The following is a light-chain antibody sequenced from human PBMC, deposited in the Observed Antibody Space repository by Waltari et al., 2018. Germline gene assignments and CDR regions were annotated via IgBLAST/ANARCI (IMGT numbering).Light chain of an antibody. V-gene: IGLV1-40*01. CDR2: GST. CDR1: GSNIGAGYD. Sequence: QSVLTQPPSVSGVPGQKVTISCTGSGSNIGAGYDVHWYQQLPRAAPKLRIYGSTSRPLGVPYRFFGSTSGTSASLAITGLQAEDEGDYYWQSYDTSLSVVFGGGTKLTVL. J-gene: IGLJ3*02. CDR3: QSYDTSLSVV.